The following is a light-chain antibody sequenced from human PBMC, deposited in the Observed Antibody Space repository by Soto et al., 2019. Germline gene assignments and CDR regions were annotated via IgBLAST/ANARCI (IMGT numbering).Light chain of an antibody. CDR1: QFVGGSY. CDR3: LRYAAAPFP. Sequence: EIVLTQSPGTLSLSPGERATLSCRASQFVGGSYFAWYQQKPGQAPRLLIYGASNVAPGIPDRFSDSGSGTDFNLTICRLEPEDFAVCYCLRYAAAPFPFGQGPRLEI. J-gene: IGKJ2*01. V-gene: IGKV3-20*01. CDR2: GAS.